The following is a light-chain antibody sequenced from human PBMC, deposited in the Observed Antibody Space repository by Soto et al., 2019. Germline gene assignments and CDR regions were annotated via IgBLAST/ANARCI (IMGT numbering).Light chain of an antibody. CDR3: CSYAGTYIPL. CDR2: DVS. Sequence: QSALTQPPSASGSPGQSVTISCTGTSSDVGGYNYVSWYQHNPGKAPKLMIFDVSARPSGVPDRFSGSKSANTASLTISGLQTEDEADYYCCSYAGTYIPLFGGGTKLTVL. CDR1: SSDVGGYNY. J-gene: IGLJ2*01. V-gene: IGLV2-11*01.